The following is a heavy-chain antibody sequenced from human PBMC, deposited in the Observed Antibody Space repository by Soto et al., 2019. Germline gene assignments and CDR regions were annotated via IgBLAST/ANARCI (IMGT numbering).Heavy chain of an antibody. CDR1: GGSFSGYY. J-gene: IGHJ4*02. CDR2: INHSGST. CDR3: ARVGEDIVVVPAAIFFDY. D-gene: IGHD2-2*01. Sequence: SETLSLTCAVYGGSFSGYYWSWIRQPPGKGLEWIGEINHSGSTNYNPSLKSRVTISVDTSKNQFSLKLSSVTAADTAVYYCARVGEDIVVVPAAIFFDYWGQGTLVTVSS. V-gene: IGHV4-34*01.